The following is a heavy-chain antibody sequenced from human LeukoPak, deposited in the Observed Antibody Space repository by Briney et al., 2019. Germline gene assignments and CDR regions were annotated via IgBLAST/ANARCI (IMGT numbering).Heavy chain of an antibody. CDR1: GYTFTSYG. V-gene: IGHV1-18*01. J-gene: IGHJ6*03. D-gene: IGHD3-3*01. CDR2: ISAYNGNT. Sequence: ASVKVSCKASGYTFTSYGISWVRQAPGQGLEWMGWISAYNGNTNYAQKLQGRVTMTTDTSTSTAYMELRSLRSDDTAVYYCARCPGGYDFWSGHYHADYYYYYMDVWGKGTTVTVSS. CDR3: ARCPGGYDFWSGHYHADYYYYYMDV.